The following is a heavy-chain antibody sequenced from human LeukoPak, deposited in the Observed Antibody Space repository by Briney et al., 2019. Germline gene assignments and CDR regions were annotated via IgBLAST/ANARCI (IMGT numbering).Heavy chain of an antibody. J-gene: IGHJ5*02. CDR3: ARNVGYDSSGYYYVRYWFDP. CDR1: GDSVSSNSAA. V-gene: IGHV6-1*01. CDR2: TYYRSKWYN. Sequence: TLSLTCAISGDSVSSNSAAWNWIRQSPSRGLEWLGRTYYRSKWYNDYAVSVKSRITINPDTSKNQFSLQLNSVTPEDTAVYYCARNVGYDSSGYYYVRYWFDPWGQGTLVTVSS. D-gene: IGHD3-22*01.